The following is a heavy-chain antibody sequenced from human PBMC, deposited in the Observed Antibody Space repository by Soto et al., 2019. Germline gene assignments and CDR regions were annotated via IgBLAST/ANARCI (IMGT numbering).Heavy chain of an antibody. D-gene: IGHD3-22*01. CDR1: GFTFTNAW. V-gene: IGHV3-15*01. CDR3: ITVKVSRKVEVRRY. Sequence: GGSLRLSCAASGFTFTNAWMNWVRQAPGKGLEWVGRIKTTTDGGTTDYAAPVKGSFTVSTDDSENTWYLQMNSPKTEDTAVYCCITVKVSRKVEVRRYWLQGTLGTVAS. J-gene: IGHJ4*02. CDR2: IKTTTDGGTT.